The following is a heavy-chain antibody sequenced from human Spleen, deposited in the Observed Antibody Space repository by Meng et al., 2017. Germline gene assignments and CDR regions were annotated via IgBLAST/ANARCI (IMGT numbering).Heavy chain of an antibody. J-gene: IGHJ5*02. Sequence: SETLFLTCSVSGGSISRYYSSWIRQPPGKGLEWIGNIFSSGSTNYNPSLKSRVTISLHTSKTQFSLKLTSVTAADTAVYYCARAFDYGDYRGFDPWGQGTLVTVPQ. CDR1: GGSISRYY. D-gene: IGHD4-17*01. CDR3: ARAFDYGDYRGFDP. V-gene: IGHV4-59*01. CDR2: IFSSGST.